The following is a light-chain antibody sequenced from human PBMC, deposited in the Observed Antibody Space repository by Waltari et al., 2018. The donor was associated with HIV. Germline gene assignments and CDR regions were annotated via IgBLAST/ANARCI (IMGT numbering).Light chain of an antibody. Sequence: DIVMTQSPDSLAVSLGERATINCKSSQSVLYSSNNNNYVAWYQRKPGQPPKLLIYWASAREAVVPDRFSGSGSGTDFTLTISSRQAEDVAVDYCQQYYTTPLTFGGGTKVEIK. CDR3: QQYYTTPLT. CDR2: WAS. CDR1: QSVLYSSNNNNY. J-gene: IGKJ4*01. V-gene: IGKV4-1*01.